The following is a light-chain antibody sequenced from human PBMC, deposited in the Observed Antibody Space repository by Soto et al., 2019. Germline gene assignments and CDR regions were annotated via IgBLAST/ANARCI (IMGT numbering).Light chain of an antibody. CDR3: QQYGSSIQT. Sequence: EIVLTQFPGTLSLSPGERATLSCRANQSVGSNYLAWYQQRPGQPPNLLIFGASHRAPDIPDRFSGSGSGKDFTLTISRLDPEDFAVYYCQQYGSSIQTFGQGPKVEIK. CDR2: GAS. J-gene: IGKJ1*01. V-gene: IGKV3-20*01. CDR1: QSVGSNY.